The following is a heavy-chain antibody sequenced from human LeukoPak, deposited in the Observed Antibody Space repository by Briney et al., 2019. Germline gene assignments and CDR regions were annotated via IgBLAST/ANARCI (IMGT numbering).Heavy chain of an antibody. CDR3: ARVPGGSNFDY. J-gene: IGHJ4*02. CDR2: IYYSGST. CDR1: GGSISSYY. D-gene: IGHD3-16*01. V-gene: IGHV4-59*01. Sequence: SETLSLTCTVSGGSISSYYWSWIRQPPGKGLEWIGYIYYSGSTNYNPSLKSRVTISVDTSKNQFSLKLSSVTAAGTAVYYCARVPGGSNFDYWGQGTLVTVSS.